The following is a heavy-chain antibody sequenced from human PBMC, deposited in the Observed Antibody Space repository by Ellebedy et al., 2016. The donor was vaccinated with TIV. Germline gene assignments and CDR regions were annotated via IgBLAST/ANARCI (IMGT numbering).Heavy chain of an antibody. CDR2: IYSDGTP. Sequence: MPSETLSLTCTVSGGSITSHYWSWIRQSAGKGLEGIGRIYSDGTPNYNPSLESRVTMSVDTSRSQFSLRLTSVTAADTAVYYCASDTLRGSWESWGQGTLVTVSS. CDR3: ASDTLRGSWES. J-gene: IGHJ5*02. V-gene: IGHV4-4*07. D-gene: IGHD3-10*01. CDR1: GGSITSHY.